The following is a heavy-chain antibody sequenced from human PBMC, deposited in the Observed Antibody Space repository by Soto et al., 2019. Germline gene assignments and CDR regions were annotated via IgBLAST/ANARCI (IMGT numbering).Heavy chain of an antibody. D-gene: IGHD3-3*01. CDR2: IYYSGST. J-gene: IGHJ4*02. CDR3: ARYDFWSGIDY. CDR1: GGSISSYY. Sequence: PSETLSLTCTVSGGSISSYYWSWIRQPPGKGLEWIGYIYYSGSTNYNPSLKSRVTISVDTSKNQFSLKLSSVTAADTAVYYCARYDFWSGIDYWDQGTLVTVSS. V-gene: IGHV4-59*01.